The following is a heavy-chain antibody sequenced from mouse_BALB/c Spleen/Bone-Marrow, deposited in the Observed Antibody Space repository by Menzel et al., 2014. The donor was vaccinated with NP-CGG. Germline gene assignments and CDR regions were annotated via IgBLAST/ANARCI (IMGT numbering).Heavy chain of an antibody. V-gene: IGHV5-6-4*01. CDR1: GFTFSSYT. Sequence: EVQGVESGGGLVKPGGSLKLSCAASGFTFSSYTMSWVRQTPEKRLEWVATISSGGSYTYYPDSVKGRFTISRDNAKSTLYLQMSSLKSEDTAMYYCTRDLYDGYYYYAMDYWGQGTSVTVSS. J-gene: IGHJ4*01. D-gene: IGHD2-3*01. CDR3: TRDLYDGYYYYAMDY. CDR2: ISSGGSYT.